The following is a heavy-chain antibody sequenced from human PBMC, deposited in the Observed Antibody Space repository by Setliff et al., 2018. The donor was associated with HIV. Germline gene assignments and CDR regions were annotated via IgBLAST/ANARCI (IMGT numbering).Heavy chain of an antibody. CDR2: IKQDGNEE. CDR1: GFTFSSYW. J-gene: IGHJ3*01. CDR3: VKSQSQWLRFDVFDL. Sequence: GGSLRLSCSASGFTFSSYWMTWVRQPPGKGLEWVANIKQDGNEEDYLDSVKGRFTISRDNDKNSLYLQMNTLRAEDSAVYYCVKSQSQWLRFDVFDLWGQGTMVTVSS. D-gene: IGHD5-12*01. V-gene: IGHV3-7*05.